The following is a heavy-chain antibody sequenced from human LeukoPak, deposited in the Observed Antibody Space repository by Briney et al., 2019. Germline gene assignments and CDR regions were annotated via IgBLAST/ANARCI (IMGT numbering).Heavy chain of an antibody. CDR2: ISTNGGRT. CDR3: AKGRNGYKVAEAADI. V-gene: IGHV3-23*01. CDR1: GFTFNTYA. Sequence: GGSLRLSCAASGFTFNTYAVNWVRQAPGKGLEWVSAISTNGGRTYYADSVKGRFTISRDNSKNTLYLQMNGLRGEDTAVYSCAKGRNGYKVAEAADIWGQGTMVTVSS. J-gene: IGHJ3*02. D-gene: IGHD6-13*01.